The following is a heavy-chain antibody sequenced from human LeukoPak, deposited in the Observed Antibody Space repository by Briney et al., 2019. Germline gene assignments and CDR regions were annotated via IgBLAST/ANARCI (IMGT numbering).Heavy chain of an antibody. CDR3: ARSINRRLVRGVISSPIDFDY. V-gene: IGHV4-59*01. CDR1: GGSISSYY. D-gene: IGHD3-10*01. Sequence: SETLSLTCTVSGGSISSYYWSWIRQPPGKGLEWIGYIYYSGSTNYNPSLKSRVTISVDTSKNQFSLKLSSVTAADTAVYYCARSINRRLVRGVISSPIDFDYWGQGTLVTVSS. CDR2: IYYSGST. J-gene: IGHJ4*02.